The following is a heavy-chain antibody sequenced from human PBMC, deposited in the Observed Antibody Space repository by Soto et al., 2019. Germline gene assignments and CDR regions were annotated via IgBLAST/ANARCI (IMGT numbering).Heavy chain of an antibody. D-gene: IGHD6-13*01. J-gene: IGHJ4*02. V-gene: IGHV4-34*01. CDR3: TTARWYTYYFDY. CDR2: INHSGST. CDR1: GGSFSGYY. Sequence: SETLSLTCAVYGGSFSGYYWSLLRQPPGKGLEWIGEINHSGSTNYNPSLKSRVTISVDTSKNQFSLKLSSVTAADTAVYYCTTARWYTYYFDYWGQGAQVTVSS.